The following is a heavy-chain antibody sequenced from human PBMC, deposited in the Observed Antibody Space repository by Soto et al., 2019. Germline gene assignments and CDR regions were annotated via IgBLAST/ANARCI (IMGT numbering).Heavy chain of an antibody. CDR2: ISAYNGNT. V-gene: IGHV1-18*01. CDR1: GYTFTSYG. D-gene: IGHD3-3*01. CDR3: ERADDDFWRGPPAPFDY. J-gene: IGHJ4*02. Sequence: PSVKVSCKASGYTFTSYGISWVRQAPGQGLEWMGWISAYNGNTNYAQKLQGRVTMTTDTSTSTAYMELRSLRSDDTAVYYCERADDDFWRGPPAPFDYWGQATLVTVSS.